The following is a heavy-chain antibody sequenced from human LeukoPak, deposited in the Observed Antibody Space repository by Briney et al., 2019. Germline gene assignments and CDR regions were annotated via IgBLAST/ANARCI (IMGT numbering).Heavy chain of an antibody. D-gene: IGHD1-14*01. Sequence: SETPSLTCTVSGGSFSSSSYYWGWIRQPPGKGLEWIGSIYYSGSTYYNPSLKSRVTISVDTSKNQFSLKLSSVTAADTAVYYCARHVPDSGGGRKWFDPWGQGTLVTVSS. CDR2: IYYSGST. V-gene: IGHV4-39*01. CDR1: GGSFSSSSYY. CDR3: ARHVPDSGGGRKWFDP. J-gene: IGHJ5*02.